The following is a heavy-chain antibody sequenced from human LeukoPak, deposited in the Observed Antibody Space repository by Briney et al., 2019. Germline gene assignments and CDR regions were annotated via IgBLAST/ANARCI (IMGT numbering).Heavy chain of an antibody. CDR2: IYYSGST. CDR3: AATIYYDDSSGYYPPGY. Sequence: KPSATLSLTCTASGGSISSYYWSWVRQPPGKGLEWIGYIYYSGSTNYNPSLKSRVTISVDTSKNQFSLKLSSVTAADTAVYYCAATIYYDDSSGYYPPGYWGQGTLVAVSS. J-gene: IGHJ4*02. D-gene: IGHD3-22*01. CDR1: GGSISSYY. V-gene: IGHV4-59*01.